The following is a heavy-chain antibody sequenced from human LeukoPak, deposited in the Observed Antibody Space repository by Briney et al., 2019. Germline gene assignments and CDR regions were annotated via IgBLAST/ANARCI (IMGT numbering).Heavy chain of an antibody. D-gene: IGHD2-2*03. J-gene: IGHJ4*02. V-gene: IGHV3-30*02. CDR3: AKAGGYCSSTSCPPPDY. CDR1: GFTFSSYG. CDR2: IRYDGSNK. Sequence: QSGGSLRLSCAASGFTFSSYGMHWVRQAPGKGLEWVAFIRYDGSNKYYADSVKGRFTISRDNSKNTLYLQMNSLRAEDTAVYYCAKAGGYCSSTSCPPPDYWGQGTLVTVSS.